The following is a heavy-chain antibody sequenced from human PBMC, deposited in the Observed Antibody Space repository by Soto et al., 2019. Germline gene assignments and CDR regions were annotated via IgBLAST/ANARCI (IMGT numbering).Heavy chain of an antibody. D-gene: IGHD6-13*01. V-gene: IGHV3-7*03. CDR2: ISPEGASR. CDR3: ARASREPAADK. Sequence: EVQVVESGGGLVQPGGSLRLSCVASGFNFASSWLNWVRQTPGKGLEWVANISPEGASRNYVDSVRGRFTVSRDDARRSLYLQMNSLRADDTALYYCARASREPAADKWGQGTLVTVSS. J-gene: IGHJ4*02. CDR1: GFNFASSW.